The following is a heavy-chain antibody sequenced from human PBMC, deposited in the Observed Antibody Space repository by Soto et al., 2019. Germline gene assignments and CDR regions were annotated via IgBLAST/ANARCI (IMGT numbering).Heavy chain of an antibody. Sequence: SLRLSCAASVFTFTKYEMNWFRQAPGKGLEWISYISSSGKTISYADSVKGRFTISRDNAKNSLYLQMNSLRAEDTAVYYCARDPEKYSGSDLGIDYWGQGTLVTVSS. CDR2: ISSSGKTI. D-gene: IGHD5-12*01. CDR3: ARDPEKYSGSDLGIDY. J-gene: IGHJ4*02. CDR1: VFTFTKYE. V-gene: IGHV3-48*03.